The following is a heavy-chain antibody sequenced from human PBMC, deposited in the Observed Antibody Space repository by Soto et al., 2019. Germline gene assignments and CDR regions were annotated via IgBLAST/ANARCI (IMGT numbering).Heavy chain of an antibody. CDR3: AKDQGSSWYEIDP. D-gene: IGHD6-13*01. CDR1: GFAFGNYA. V-gene: IGHV3-23*01. CDR2: IRGSGGST. J-gene: IGHJ5*02. Sequence: GGSLRLSCAASGFAFGNYAMDWVRQAPGKGLEWVSAIRGSGGSTYYADSVKGRFTISRDNSRNTLYLQMNSLRAEDTAVYYCAKDQGSSWYEIDPWGQGTLVTVSS.